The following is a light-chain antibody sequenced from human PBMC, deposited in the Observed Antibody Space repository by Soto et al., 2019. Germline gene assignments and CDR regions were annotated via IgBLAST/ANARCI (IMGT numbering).Light chain of an antibody. V-gene: IGKV3-15*01. CDR3: QQYNNWLALT. J-gene: IGKJ4*01. CDR2: GAS. CDR1: QSVSSN. Sequence: EIVMTQSPATLSVSPGERATLSCRASQSVSSNLAWYQQKPGQAPRLLIYGASTRATGIPARFSGSGSGTEFTLTISSLQSEDFAAYYCQQYNNWLALTFGGGTKVEIK.